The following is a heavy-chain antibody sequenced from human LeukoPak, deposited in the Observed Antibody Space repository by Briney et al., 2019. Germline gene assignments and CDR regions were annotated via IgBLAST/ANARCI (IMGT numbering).Heavy chain of an antibody. CDR1: GFTFSSYA. D-gene: IGHD2-2*01. V-gene: IGHV3-23*01. Sequence: PGGSLRLSCAASGFTFSSYAMSWVRQAPGKGLEWVSVISGSGGSTYYADSVKGRFTISRDNTKNTLFLQMNSLRAEDTAVYYCAKRSTSCLDYWGQGTLVTVSS. J-gene: IGHJ4*02. CDR2: ISGSGGST. CDR3: AKRSTSCLDY.